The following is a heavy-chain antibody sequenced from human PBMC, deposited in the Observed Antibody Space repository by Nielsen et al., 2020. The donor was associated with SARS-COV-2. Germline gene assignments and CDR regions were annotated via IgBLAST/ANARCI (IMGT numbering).Heavy chain of an antibody. CDR3: AKDISGWYYFDY. CDR1: GFPFDDYA. V-gene: IGHV3-9*01. D-gene: IGHD6-19*01. J-gene: IGHJ4*02. CDR2: ISWNSGNI. Sequence: SLKISCAASGFPFDDYAMHWVRQAPGKGLEWVSGISWNSGNIGYADSVKGRFTISRDNAKNSLYLQMNSLRAEDTALYYCAKDISGWYYFDYWGQGTLVTVSS.